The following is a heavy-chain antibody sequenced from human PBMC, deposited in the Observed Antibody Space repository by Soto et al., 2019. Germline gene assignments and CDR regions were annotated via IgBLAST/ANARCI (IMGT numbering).Heavy chain of an antibody. J-gene: IGHJ6*03. CDR3: AMSNCSSTSCYVGRDYHYYYMDV. Sequence: SQTLSLTCAISGDSVSSNSAAWNWIRQSPSRGLEWLGRTYYRSKWYNDYAVSVKSRITINPDTSKNQFSLQLNSVTPEDTAVYYCAMSNCSSTSCYVGRDYHYYYMDVWGKGTTVTVSS. V-gene: IGHV6-1*01. CDR2: TYYRSKWYN. CDR1: GDSVSSNSAA. D-gene: IGHD2-2*01.